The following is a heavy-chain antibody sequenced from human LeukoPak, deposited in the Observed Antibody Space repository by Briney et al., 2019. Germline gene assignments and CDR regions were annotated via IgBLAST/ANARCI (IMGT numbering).Heavy chain of an antibody. CDR1: GYTFTSYG. J-gene: IGHJ4*02. CDR2: ISAYNGNT. D-gene: IGHD3-10*01. V-gene: IGHV1-18*01. CDR3: ARDTPITMVRGVTIDY. Sequence: GASVNVSCKASGYTFTSYGISWVRQAPGQGLEWMGWISAYNGNTNYAQKLQGRVTMTTDTSTSTAYMELRSLRSDDTAVYYCARDTPITMVRGVTIDYWGQGTLVTVSS.